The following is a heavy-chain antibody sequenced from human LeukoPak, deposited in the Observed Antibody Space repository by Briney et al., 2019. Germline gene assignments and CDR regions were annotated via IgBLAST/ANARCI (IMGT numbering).Heavy chain of an antibody. D-gene: IGHD4-17*01. V-gene: IGHV3-23*01. CDR3: AKAREDYGDSVHDY. CDR1: GFTFSSYA. Sequence: GGSLRLSCAASGFTFSSYAMSWVRQAPGKGLEWVSAISGSGAGTYYADSVKGRFTISRDNSKNTLYLQMKCLRAEDTAVYYCAKAREDYGDSVHDYWGQGTLVTVSS. CDR2: ISGSGAGT. J-gene: IGHJ4*02.